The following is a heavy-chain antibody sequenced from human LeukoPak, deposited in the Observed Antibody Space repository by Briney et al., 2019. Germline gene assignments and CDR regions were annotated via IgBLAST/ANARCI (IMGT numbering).Heavy chain of an antibody. V-gene: IGHV3-23*01. CDR3: ALLRGKLLWRIDY. Sequence: GGSLRLSCAASGFAFSSYAMSWVRQAPGKGLEWVSAISGSGGSTYYADSVKGRFTISRDNSKNMLYLFMNNLRAEDTAVYYCALLRGKLLWRIDYWGQGTRVTVSS. CDR1: GFAFSSYA. CDR2: ISGSGGST. D-gene: IGHD3-10*01. J-gene: IGHJ4*02.